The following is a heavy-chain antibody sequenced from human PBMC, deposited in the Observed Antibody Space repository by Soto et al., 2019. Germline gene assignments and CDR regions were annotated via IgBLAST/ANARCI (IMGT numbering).Heavy chain of an antibody. CDR2: ISYEGSNT. D-gene: IGHD1-1*01. V-gene: IGHV3-30-3*01. J-gene: IGHJ6*02. Sequence: QVQLVESGGGVVQPGRSLRLSCVASGFTFGTYAIHWVRQAPGKGLQWVALISYEGSNTYYADSVKGRFTVSRDNSKSTLYLQMNSLRHDDTGVYYCARVTPGNNLSYFSGMDVWGQGTSVTVSS. CDR1: GFTFGTYA. CDR3: ARVTPGNNLSYFSGMDV.